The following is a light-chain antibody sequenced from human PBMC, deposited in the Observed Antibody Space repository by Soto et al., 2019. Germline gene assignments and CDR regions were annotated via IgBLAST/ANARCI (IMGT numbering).Light chain of an antibody. CDR2: ENY. V-gene: IGLV1-51*02. Sequence: QSVLTQPPSVSAAPGQKVTVSCSGSSSNIGTKYVSWYQQDPGTAPKHLIYENYKRPSWSPDRFSGSKSGTSATLGITGLQTGDEADYYCATWDISLSALVFGGGTKVTVL. CDR3: ATWDISLSALV. CDR1: SSNIGTKY. J-gene: IGLJ2*01.